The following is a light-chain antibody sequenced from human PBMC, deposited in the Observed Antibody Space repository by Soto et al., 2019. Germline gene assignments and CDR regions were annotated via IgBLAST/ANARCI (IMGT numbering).Light chain of an antibody. CDR1: NIVGYN. V-gene: IGLV3-21*02. CDR2: DDD. Sequence: SYELTQPPSVSVAPGRAARVTCVGSNIVGYNVQWYHQKPGQAPVLVVYDDDVRPSGIPERFSGSNSGNTATLTISRVEAVDEADYYCQIWDSDSDHYGFGSGSKGTV. CDR3: QIWDSDSDHYG. J-gene: IGLJ1*01.